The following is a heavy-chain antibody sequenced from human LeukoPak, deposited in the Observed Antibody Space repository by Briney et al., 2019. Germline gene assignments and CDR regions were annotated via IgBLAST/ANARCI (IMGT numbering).Heavy chain of an antibody. CDR1: GGSIRSSSYY. V-gene: IGHV4-39*01. J-gene: IGHJ4*02. D-gene: IGHD2-2*01. CDR2: IYYSGST. Sequence: SETLSPTCTVSGGSIRSSSYYWGWIRQPPGKGLEWIGSIYYSGSTHYNPSLKSRVTISVDTSKNQFSLKLTSVTAADTAVYYCARLGIGVVPTAMLEDYYFDYWGQGTLVTVSS. CDR3: ARLGIGVVPTAMLEDYYFDY.